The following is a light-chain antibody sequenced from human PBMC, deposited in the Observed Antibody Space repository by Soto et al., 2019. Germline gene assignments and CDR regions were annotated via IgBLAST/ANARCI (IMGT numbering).Light chain of an antibody. V-gene: IGLV2-14*03. CDR3: SSYTRATTPETTPVL. CDR1: SSDIGSYTY. CDR2: EVS. J-gene: IGLJ2*01. Sequence: QSALTQPASVSGSPGQSITISCTGTSSDIGSYTYVSWYQQHPGQVPKLMIYEVSNRPSGVSTRFSGSKSGNTASLTISGLQAEDEADYYCSSYTRATTPETTPVLFGGGTKLTVL.